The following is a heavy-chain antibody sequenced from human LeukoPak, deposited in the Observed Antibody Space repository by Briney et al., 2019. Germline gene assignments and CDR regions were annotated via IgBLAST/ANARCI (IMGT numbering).Heavy chain of an antibody. CDR3: ARGVVYYRFEY. J-gene: IGHJ4*02. Sequence: GASVKVSCKASGYTLTDNYIHWVRQAPGQGLEWMGWINPNSGDTNYAQKFQGRVTMTRDTSISTAHMEVSGLTSDDTAVYYCARGVVYYRFEYWGQGTLLTVSS. CDR2: INPNSGDT. CDR1: GYTLTDNY. V-gene: IGHV1-2*02. D-gene: IGHD3-10*01.